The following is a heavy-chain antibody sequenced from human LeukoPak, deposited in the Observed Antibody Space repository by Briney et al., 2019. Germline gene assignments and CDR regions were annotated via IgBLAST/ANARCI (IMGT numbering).Heavy chain of an antibody. CDR2: INPNSGDT. Sequence: GASVKVSCKASGYTFTAYYMHWVRQAPGQGLEWMGWINPNSGDTNYAQNFQGRVTMTRDTSINTAYMELSSLRSDDTAVYYCARINWSAANDWGQGTLVTVSS. CDR1: GYTFTAYY. D-gene: IGHD6-13*01. V-gene: IGHV1-2*02. J-gene: IGHJ4*02. CDR3: ARINWSAAND.